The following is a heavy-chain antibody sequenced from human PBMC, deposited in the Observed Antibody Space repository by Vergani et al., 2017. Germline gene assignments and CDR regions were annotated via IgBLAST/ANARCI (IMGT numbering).Heavy chain of an antibody. CDR2: IYYSGST. V-gene: IGHV4-31*03. D-gene: IGHD3-3*01. CDR3: ARLDYDDFWSGYQSRHDAFDI. Sequence: QVQLQKSGPGLVKPSQTLSLTCTVSGGSISSGGYYWSWIRQHPGKGLEWIGYIYYSGSTYYNPSLKSRVTISVDTSKNQFSLKLSSVTAADTAVYYCARLDYDDFWSGYQSRHDAFDIWGQGTMVTVSS. J-gene: IGHJ3*02. CDR1: GGSISSGGYY.